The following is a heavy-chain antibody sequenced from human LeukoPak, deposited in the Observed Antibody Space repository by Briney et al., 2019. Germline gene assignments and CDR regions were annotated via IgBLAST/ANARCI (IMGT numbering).Heavy chain of an antibody. D-gene: IGHD3-9*01. CDR1: GYTFTSYD. Sequence: ASVKVSCKASGYTFTSYDINWVRQATGQGLEWRGWMNPNSGNTGYAQKFQGRVTMTRNTSISTAYMELSSLRSEDTAVYYCARGQLRYFDWLLEDYYYYGMGVWGQGTTVTVSS. CDR2: MNPNSGNT. V-gene: IGHV1-8*01. CDR3: ARGQLRYFDWLLEDYYYYGMGV. J-gene: IGHJ6*02.